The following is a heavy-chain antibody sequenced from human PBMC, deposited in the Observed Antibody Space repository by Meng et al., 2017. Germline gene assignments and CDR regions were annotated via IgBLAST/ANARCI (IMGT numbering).Heavy chain of an antibody. CDR3: ARSDWFDP. CDR2: IKPDGTMT. J-gene: IGHJ5*02. V-gene: IGHV3-74*02. CDR1: GFTFRNYW. Sequence: EVQLVESGGGLVQPGGSLRLSCAASGFTFRNYWMHWVRQAPGKGLVWVSRIKPDGTMTVYADSVKGRLTISRDNAKNTLYLQMNSLRSDDTAVYYCARSDWFDPWGQGTLVTVSS.